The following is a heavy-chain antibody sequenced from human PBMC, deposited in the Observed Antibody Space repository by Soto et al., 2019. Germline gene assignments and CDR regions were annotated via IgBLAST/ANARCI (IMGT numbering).Heavy chain of an antibody. CDR3: ASQQLSTRRYYYYGMDV. V-gene: IGHV1-3*01. D-gene: IGHD6-13*01. J-gene: IGHJ6*02. Sequence: GASVKVSCKASGYTLTSYAMHWVRQAPGQRLEWMGWINAGNGNTKYSQKFQGRVTITRDTSASTAYMELSSLRSEDTAVYYCASQQLSTRRYYYYGMDVWGQGTTVTVSS. CDR2: INAGNGNT. CDR1: GYTLTSYA.